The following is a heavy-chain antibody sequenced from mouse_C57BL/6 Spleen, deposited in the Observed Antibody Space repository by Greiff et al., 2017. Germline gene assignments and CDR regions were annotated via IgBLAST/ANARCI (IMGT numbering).Heavy chain of an antibody. V-gene: IGHV1-66*01. CDR1: GYSFTSYY. J-gene: IGHJ4*01. CDR3: AREGTIVTDYAMDY. Sequence: QVQLQQSGPELVKPGASVKISCKASGYSFTSYYIHWVKQRPGQGLEWIGWIYPGSGNTKYNEKFKGKATLTADTSSSTAYMQLSSLTSEDSAVYYCAREGTIVTDYAMDYWGQGTSVTVSS. CDR2: IYPGSGNT. D-gene: IGHD2-5*01.